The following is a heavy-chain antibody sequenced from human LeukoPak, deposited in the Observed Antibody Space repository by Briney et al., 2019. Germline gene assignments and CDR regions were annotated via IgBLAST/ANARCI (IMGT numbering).Heavy chain of an antibody. V-gene: IGHV5-10-1*01. Sequence: GESLKISCTGSGYSFTNSCITWVRQMPGKGLEWMGMIDPSDSYTNYSPSFQGHVTISADKSISTAYLQWSSLKASDTAMYYCARPQLGRDGFDSWGQGAMVAVSS. CDR1: GYSFTNSC. CDR3: ARPQLGRDGFDS. CDR2: IDPSDSYT. D-gene: IGHD3-10*01. J-gene: IGHJ3*02.